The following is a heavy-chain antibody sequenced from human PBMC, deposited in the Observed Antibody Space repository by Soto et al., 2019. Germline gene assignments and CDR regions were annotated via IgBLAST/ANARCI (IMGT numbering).Heavy chain of an antibody. J-gene: IGHJ3*02. Sequence: PGGSLRLSCAASGFTFSTYSMNWVRQAPGKGLEWVSSISSSSTIYYADSVKGRFTISRDNVQNSLYLQMHSLRAEDTAVYYCARDSYYYDSSGYVDAFDIWGQGTMVTVSS. CDR2: ISSSSTI. D-gene: IGHD3-22*01. CDR3: ARDSYYYDSSGYVDAFDI. CDR1: GFTFSTYS. V-gene: IGHV3-48*01.